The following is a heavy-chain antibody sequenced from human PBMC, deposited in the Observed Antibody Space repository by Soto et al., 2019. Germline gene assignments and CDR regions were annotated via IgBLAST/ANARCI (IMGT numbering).Heavy chain of an antibody. V-gene: IGHV4-34*01. CDR2: INHSGST. D-gene: IGHD1-26*01. CDR3: ARGSLGSSGSLPIDY. Sequence: SETLSLTCAVYGGSFSGYYWSWIRQPPGKGLEWIGEINHSGSTNYNPSLKSRVTISVDTSKNQFSLKLSSVTAADTAVYYCARGSLGSSGSLPIDYWGQGTLVTVSS. J-gene: IGHJ4*02. CDR1: GGSFSGYY.